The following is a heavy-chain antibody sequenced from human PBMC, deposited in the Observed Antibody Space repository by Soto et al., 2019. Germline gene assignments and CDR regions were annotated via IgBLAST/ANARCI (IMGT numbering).Heavy chain of an antibody. CDR3: ARGVSGPTTGRWFDP. CDR2: IGTAGDT. V-gene: IGHV3-13*01. J-gene: IGHJ5*02. CDR1: GFTFSSYD. D-gene: IGHD3-10*01. Sequence: GGSLRLSCAASGFTFSSYDMHWVRQATGKGLEWVSAIGTAGDTYYPGSVKGRFTISRENAKNSLYLQMNSLRAGDTAVYYCARGVSGPTTGRWFDPWGQGTLVTVSS.